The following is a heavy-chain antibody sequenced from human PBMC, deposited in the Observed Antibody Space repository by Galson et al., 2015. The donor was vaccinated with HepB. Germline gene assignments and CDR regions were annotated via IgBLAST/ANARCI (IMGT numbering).Heavy chain of an antibody. CDR1: GFTFSSYG. J-gene: IGHJ4*02. CDR2: ISYDGSNK. Sequence: SLRLSCAASGFTFSSYGMHWVRQAPGKGLEWVAVISYDGSNKYYADSVKGRFTISRDNSKNTLYLQMNSLRAEDTAVYYCAKVSPVTLEVGYWGQGTLVTVSS. V-gene: IGHV3-30*18. CDR3: AKVSPVTLEVGY. D-gene: IGHD4-23*01.